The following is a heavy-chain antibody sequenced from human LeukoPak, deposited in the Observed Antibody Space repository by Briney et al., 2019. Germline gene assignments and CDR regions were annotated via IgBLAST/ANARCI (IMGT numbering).Heavy chain of an antibody. CDR1: GFTFSSYA. D-gene: IGHD6-13*01. V-gene: IGHV3-30-3*01. CDR3: ARDTEEDSSSWWAGTYDY. CDR2: ISYDGSNK. Sequence: GGSLRLSCAASGFTFSSYAMHWVRQAPGKGLEWVAVISYDGSNKYYADSVKGRFTISRDNSKNTLYLQMNSLRAEDTAVYYCARDTEEDSSSWWAGTYDYWGQGTLVTVSS. J-gene: IGHJ4*02.